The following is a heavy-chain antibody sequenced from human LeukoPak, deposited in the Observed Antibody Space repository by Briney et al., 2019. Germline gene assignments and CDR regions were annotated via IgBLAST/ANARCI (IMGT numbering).Heavy chain of an antibody. CDR2: ITGNTANT. CDR3: AKRYVSSNYYQCLGE. J-gene: IGHJ4*02. D-gene: IGHD3-22*01. Sequence: GGSLRLSCAPSGFTFSNDAMTWVRLAPGKGLEWVSAITGNTANTYYADSVKGRFTISRDNSKNTVYLQMNSLRVEDTAVYYCAKRYVSSNYYQCLGEWGQGTLVTVSS. V-gene: IGHV3-23*01. CDR1: GFTFSNDA.